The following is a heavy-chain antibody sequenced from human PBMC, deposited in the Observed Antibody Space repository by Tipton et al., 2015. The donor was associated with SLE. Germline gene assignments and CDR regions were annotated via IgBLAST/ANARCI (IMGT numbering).Heavy chain of an antibody. CDR2: LYYGGTT. CDR3: ARGVTMVVDFDI. V-gene: IGHV4-39*07. CDR1: GDSISSSSYY. Sequence: TLSLTCTVSGDSISSSSYYWGWIRQPPGKGLEWIGSLYYGGTTYYNPSLKSRVTISVGTSKNQFSLKLSSVTAADTAVYYCARGVTMVVDFDIWGQGTMVTVSS. D-gene: IGHD4-23*01. J-gene: IGHJ3*02.